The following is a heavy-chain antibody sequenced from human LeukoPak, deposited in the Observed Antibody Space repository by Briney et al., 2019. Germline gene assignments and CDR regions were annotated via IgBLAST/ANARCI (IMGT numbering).Heavy chain of an antibody. D-gene: IGHD6-13*01. CDR2: IYYSGST. V-gene: IGHV4-31*03. J-gene: IGHJ6*02. CDR3: ASHIAAAGTDYGMDV. CDR1: GGSISSGGYY. Sequence: SETLSHTCTVSGGSISSGGYYWSWIRQHPGKGLEWIGYIYYSGSTYYNPSLKSRVTISVDTSKNQFSLKLSSVTAADTAVYYCASHIAAAGTDYGMDVWGQGTTVTVSS.